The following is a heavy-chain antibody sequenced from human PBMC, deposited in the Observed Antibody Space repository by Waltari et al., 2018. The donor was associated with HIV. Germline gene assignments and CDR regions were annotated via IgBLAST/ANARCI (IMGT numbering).Heavy chain of an antibody. D-gene: IGHD3-3*01. V-gene: IGHV3-48*01. J-gene: IGHJ4*02. Sequence: EVHLVESGGGLVQPGGSLRLTCKASEATFSGYSMNWVRQAPGKGLEWISYISSRHSTMFYSDSVKGRFTISRDNAKNSLYLEMTNLRVEDTAVYYCATDFWSGHPDYWGQGTLVTVSS. CDR2: ISSRHSTM. CDR3: ATDFWSGHPDY. CDR1: EATFSGYS.